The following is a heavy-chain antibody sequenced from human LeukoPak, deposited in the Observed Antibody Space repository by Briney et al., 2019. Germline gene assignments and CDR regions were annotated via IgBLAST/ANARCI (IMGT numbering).Heavy chain of an antibody. J-gene: IGHJ5*02. Sequence: SETLSLTCAVYGGSFSGYYWSWIRQPPGKGLEWIGEINHSGSTNYNPSLKSRVTISVDTSKNQFSLKLSSVTAADTAAYYCARSHGVIITYNWFDPWGQGTLVTVSS. V-gene: IGHV4-34*01. CDR1: GGSFSGYY. CDR3: ARSHGVIITYNWFDP. D-gene: IGHD3-9*01. CDR2: INHSGST.